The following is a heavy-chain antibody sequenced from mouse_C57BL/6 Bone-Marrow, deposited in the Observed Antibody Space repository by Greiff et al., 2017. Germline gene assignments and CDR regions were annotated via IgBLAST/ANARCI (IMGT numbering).Heavy chain of an antibody. V-gene: IGHV14-4*01. CDR3: TTDWAWCAY. D-gene: IGHD4-1*01. J-gene: IGHJ3*01. Sequence: DVQLQASGAELVRPGASVKLSCTASGFNIKDDYMHWVKQGPEQGLEWIGWIDPENGDTEYASKFQGKATITADTSSNTAYLQLSSLASEDTAVYYCTTDWAWCAYWGQGTLVTVSA. CDR2: IDPENGDT. CDR1: GFNIKDDY.